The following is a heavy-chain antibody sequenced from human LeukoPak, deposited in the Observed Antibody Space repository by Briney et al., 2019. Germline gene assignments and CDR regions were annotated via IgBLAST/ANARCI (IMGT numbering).Heavy chain of an antibody. Sequence: PGGSLRLSCAASGFTFSSFAMSWVRQAPGKGLEWVSTISGNGRRTCYADSVKGRFTISRDNSKNTLSLQMNSLRAEDTAVYYCAKLVDDIPDYWGQGTLVTVSS. J-gene: IGHJ4*02. V-gene: IGHV3-23*01. CDR1: GFTFSSFA. CDR2: ISGNGRRT. D-gene: IGHD2-8*01. CDR3: AKLVDDIPDY.